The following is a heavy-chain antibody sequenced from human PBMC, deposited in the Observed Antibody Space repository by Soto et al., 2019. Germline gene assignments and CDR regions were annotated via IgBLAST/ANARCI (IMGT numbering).Heavy chain of an antibody. Sequence: DVQLVESGGGLVQPGRSLRLSCAASGFTFDDYAMHWVRQAPGKGLEWVSGISWNSGSIGYADSVKGRFTISRDNAKNSLYLQMNSLRAEDTALYYCAKDMGNPWGQGTLVTVSS. D-gene: IGHD1-26*01. CDR1: GFTFDDYA. V-gene: IGHV3-9*01. CDR2: ISWNSGSI. J-gene: IGHJ5*02. CDR3: AKDMGNP.